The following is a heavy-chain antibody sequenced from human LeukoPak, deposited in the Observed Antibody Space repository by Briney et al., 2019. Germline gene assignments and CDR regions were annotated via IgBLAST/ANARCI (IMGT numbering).Heavy chain of an antibody. V-gene: IGHV1-18*01. CDR2: ISAYNGNT. CDR1: GYTCTSYG. J-gene: IGHJ4*02. CDR3: ARDITMIVVAPGY. D-gene: IGHD3-22*01. Sequence: ASVKVSCKTSGYTCTSYGISWVRQATGQGLEWMGWISAYNGNTNYAQKLQGRVTMTTDTSTSTAYMELRSLRSDDTAVYYCARDITMIVVAPGYWGQGTLVTVSS.